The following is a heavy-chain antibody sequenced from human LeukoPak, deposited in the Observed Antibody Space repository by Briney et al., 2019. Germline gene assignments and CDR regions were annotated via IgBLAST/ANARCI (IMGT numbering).Heavy chain of an antibody. CDR1: GFTSSSYW. V-gene: IGHV3-7*01. CDR2: LGQDGTET. J-gene: IGHJ6*03. Sequence: GGSLRLSCEASGFTSSSYWMCWVRQVPGKGLEWLANLGQDGTETNYVDSVKGRFTIFRDNAKNSIYLQMNSLKAEDTAVYTCGRVGVKGGARNYMDVWGKGTTVTVSS. CDR3: GRVGVKGGARNYMDV. D-gene: IGHD3-10*01.